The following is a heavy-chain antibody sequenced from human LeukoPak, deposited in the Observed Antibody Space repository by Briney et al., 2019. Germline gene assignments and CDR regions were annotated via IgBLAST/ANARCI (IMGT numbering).Heavy chain of an antibody. CDR3: AKCPVLNIAVAGTRYFQH. V-gene: IGHV3-23*01. CDR2: NSGSGGST. Sequence: GGSLRLSCAASGFTFSSYAMSWVSQAPGKGLEWVSGNSGSGGSTYYADSVKGRFTISRDNSKNTLYLQMNSLRAEDTAVYYCAKCPVLNIAVAGTRYFQHWGQGTLVTVSS. CDR1: GFTFSSYA. D-gene: IGHD6-19*01. J-gene: IGHJ1*01.